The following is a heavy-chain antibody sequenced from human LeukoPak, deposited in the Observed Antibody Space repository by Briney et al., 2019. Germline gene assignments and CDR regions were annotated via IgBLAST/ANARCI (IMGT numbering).Heavy chain of an antibody. CDR3: ARDEGEMATISGNDY. V-gene: IGHV3-30-3*01. CDR2: ISYDGSNK. J-gene: IGHJ4*02. CDR1: GFTFSSYA. D-gene: IGHD5-24*01. Sequence: GRSLRLSCAASGFTFSSYAMHWVRQAPGKGLEWVVVISYDGSNKYYADSVKGRFTISRDNSKNTLYLQMNSLRAEDTAVYYCARDEGEMATISGNDYWGQGTLVTVSS.